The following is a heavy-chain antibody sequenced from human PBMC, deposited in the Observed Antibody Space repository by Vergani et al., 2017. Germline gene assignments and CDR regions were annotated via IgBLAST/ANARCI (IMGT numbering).Heavy chain of an antibody. Sequence: QVQLQESGPGLVKPSQTLSLTCTVSGGSISSGDYYWSWIRQPPGKGLEWIGYIYYSGSTNYNPSLKSRVTISVDTSKNQFSLKLSSVTAADTAVYYCARGFSTRPLYHLLVGGPMDVWGKGTTVTVSS. D-gene: IGHD2-2*02. CDR2: IYYSGST. CDR3: ARGFSTRPLYHLLVGGPMDV. V-gene: IGHV4-30-4*01. CDR1: GGSISSGDYY. J-gene: IGHJ6*04.